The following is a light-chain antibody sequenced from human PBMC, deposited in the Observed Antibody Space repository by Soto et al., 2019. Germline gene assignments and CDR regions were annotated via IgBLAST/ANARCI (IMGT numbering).Light chain of an antibody. J-gene: IGKJ1*01. V-gene: IGKV3-15*01. CDR2: GAS. CDR1: QSVSSD. Sequence: EIVMTQSPATLSVSPGERATLSCRASQSVSSDLAWYQQKPGQAPRLLIYGASTRATGIPARFRGSGSGTEFTLTISSLQSEDFAVYYCLQYNNWPWTFGQGTKVEIK. CDR3: LQYNNWPWT.